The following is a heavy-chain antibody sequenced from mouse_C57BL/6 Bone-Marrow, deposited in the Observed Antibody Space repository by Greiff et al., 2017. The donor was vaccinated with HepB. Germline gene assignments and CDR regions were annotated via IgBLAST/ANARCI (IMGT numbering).Heavy chain of an antibody. D-gene: IGHD1-1*01. CDR2: IDPSDSYT. Sequence: QVQLQQPGAELVKPGASVKLSCKASGYTFTSYWMQWVKQRPGQGLEWIGEIDPSDSYTNYNQKFKGKATLTVDTSSSTASMHLSSLTSEDSSVYYCAWYSGSSSAWFAYWGQGTLVTVSA. J-gene: IGHJ3*01. CDR3: AWYSGSSSAWFAY. CDR1: GYTFTSYW. V-gene: IGHV1-50*01.